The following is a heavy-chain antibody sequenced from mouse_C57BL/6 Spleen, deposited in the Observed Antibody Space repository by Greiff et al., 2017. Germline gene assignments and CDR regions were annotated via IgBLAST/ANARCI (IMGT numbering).Heavy chain of an antibody. CDR3: AREDSKNYYAMDY. V-gene: IGHV1-26*01. D-gene: IGHD2-5*01. CDR2: INPNNGGT. Sequence: EVKLQQSGPELVKPGASVKISCKASGYTFTDYYMNWVKQSHGKSLEWIGDINPNNGGTSYNQKFKGKATLTVDKSSSTAYMELRSLTSEDSAVYYCAREDSKNYYAMDYWGQGTSVTVSS. J-gene: IGHJ4*01. CDR1: GYTFTDYY.